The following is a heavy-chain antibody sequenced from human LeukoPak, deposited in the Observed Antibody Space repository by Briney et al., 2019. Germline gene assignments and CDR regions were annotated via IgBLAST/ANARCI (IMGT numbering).Heavy chain of an antibody. Sequence: GGSLSLSCAASGFTFSSYEMNWVRQAPGKGLEWVSKISSSGSAIYYADSVKGRFTISRDNAKSTLYLQMNSLRVEDTAVYYCARGGSLGYWGQGTLVTVYS. CDR1: GFTFSSYE. J-gene: IGHJ4*02. D-gene: IGHD6-19*01. CDR3: ARGGSLGY. V-gene: IGHV3-48*03. CDR2: ISSSGSAI.